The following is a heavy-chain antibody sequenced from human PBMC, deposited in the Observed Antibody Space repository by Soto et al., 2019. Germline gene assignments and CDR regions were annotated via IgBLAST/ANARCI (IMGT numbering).Heavy chain of an antibody. Sequence: QVQLVQSGAEVKKPGSSVKVSCKASGGTFSSYAISWVRQAPGQGLEWMGGIIPIFDTAAYAQKCQGRVTITADESTNTAYMELSSLRSEDTAVYYCAGHSSGVPGYYYGMDVWGQGTTVTVSS. V-gene: IGHV1-69*12. CDR2: IIPIFDTA. CDR1: GGTFSSYA. J-gene: IGHJ6*02. D-gene: IGHD3-22*01. CDR3: AGHSSGVPGYYYGMDV.